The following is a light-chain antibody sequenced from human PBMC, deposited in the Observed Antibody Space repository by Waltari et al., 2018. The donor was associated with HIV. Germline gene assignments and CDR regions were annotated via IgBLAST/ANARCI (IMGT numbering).Light chain of an antibody. CDR2: VSN. V-gene: IGLV1-44*01. J-gene: IGLJ2*01. CDR1: RSTIGRNT. Sequence: QSVLTQPPSASGTPGQRVTISCSGSRSTIGRNTVSWYQQPPGTAPKLLIYVSNQRPSGVPDRFSGSKSGTSASLAISGLQSEDDADYFCAAWDDSLSAVVFGGGTKLTVL. CDR3: AAWDDSLSAVV.